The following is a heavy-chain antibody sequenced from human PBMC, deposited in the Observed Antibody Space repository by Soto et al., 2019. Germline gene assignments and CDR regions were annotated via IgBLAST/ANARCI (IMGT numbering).Heavy chain of an antibody. Sequence: SVKVSCKASGGTFSSYAISWVRQAPGQGLEWMGGIIPIFGTANYAQKFQGRVTITADESTSTAYMELSSLRSEDTAVYYCARERNYSGSYSAFDIWGQGIMVTVSS. CDR3: ARERNYSGSYSAFDI. CDR1: GGTFSSYA. D-gene: IGHD1-26*01. J-gene: IGHJ3*02. CDR2: IIPIFGTA. V-gene: IGHV1-69*13.